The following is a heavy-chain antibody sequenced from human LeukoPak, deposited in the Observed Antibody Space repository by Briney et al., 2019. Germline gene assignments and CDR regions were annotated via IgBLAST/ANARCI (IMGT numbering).Heavy chain of an antibody. CDR1: GFTFSSYS. V-gene: IGHV3-21*01. D-gene: IGHD2-21*02. J-gene: IGHJ3*02. CDR2: ISSSSSYI. Sequence: GGSLRLSCAASGFTFSSYSMSWVRQAPGKGLEWVSSISSSSSYIYYADSVKGRFTISRDNAKNSLYLQMNSLRAEDTAVYYCASTCGGDCYSLGDAFDIWGQGTMVTVSS. CDR3: ASTCGGDCYSLGDAFDI.